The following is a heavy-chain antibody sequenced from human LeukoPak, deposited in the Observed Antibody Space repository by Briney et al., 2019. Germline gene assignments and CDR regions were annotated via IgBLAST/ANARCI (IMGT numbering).Heavy chain of an antibody. CDR2: ISGSGGST. D-gene: IGHD2-2*02. CDR1: GITFSSYA. J-gene: IGHJ5*02. V-gene: IGHV3-23*01. Sequence: GGSLRLSCAASGITFSSYAMSWVRQAPGKGLEWVSAISGSGGSTYYVDSVKGRFTISRDNSKNSLYLQMNSLRAEDTAVYYCARDKRIVVVPAAIPDNWFDPWGQGTLVTVSS. CDR3: ARDKRIVVVPAAIPDNWFDP.